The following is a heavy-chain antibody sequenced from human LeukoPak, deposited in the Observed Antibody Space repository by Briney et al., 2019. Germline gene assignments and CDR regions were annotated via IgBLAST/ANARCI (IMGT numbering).Heavy chain of an antibody. Sequence: GGSLRLSCAASGFTFSSSSMNWVRQAPGKGPEWVSSISSSSSYIYYADSVKGRFTISRDNAKNSLYLQMNSLRAEDTAVYYCARARYDSSGCYYYFDYWGQGTLVTVSS. CDR2: ISSSSSYI. CDR1: GFTFSSSS. CDR3: ARARYDSSGCYYYFDY. D-gene: IGHD3-22*01. J-gene: IGHJ4*02. V-gene: IGHV3-21*01.